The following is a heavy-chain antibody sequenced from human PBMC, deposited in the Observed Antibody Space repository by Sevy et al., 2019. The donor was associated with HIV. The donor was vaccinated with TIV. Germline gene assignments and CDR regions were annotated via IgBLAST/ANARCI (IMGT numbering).Heavy chain of an antibody. CDR3: ARDPPSYYDYRTGYHDF. Sequence: GGSLRLSCAASGFTFEDYGMSWVRQVPGKGPEWVSGINWNGGSTSYADSVKGRFTISRDNAKKSLYLQMKGLRAEDMALYYCARDPPSYYDYRTGYHDFWGQGTRVTVSS. D-gene: IGHD3-3*01. CDR1: GFTFEDYG. CDR2: INWNGGST. J-gene: IGHJ4*01. V-gene: IGHV3-20*04.